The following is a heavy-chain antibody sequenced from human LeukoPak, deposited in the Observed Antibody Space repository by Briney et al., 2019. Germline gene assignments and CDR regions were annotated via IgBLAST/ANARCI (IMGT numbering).Heavy chain of an antibody. CDR1: GISFSNYW. Sequence: GGSLRLSCAASGISFSNYWMHWVRQGPGKGLVWLSQINSDGSSTNYADSVKGRFTISRDNSKNTVYLQMNSLRVEDTAVYYCANTVGATHADKWGQGTLVTVAS. V-gene: IGHV3-74*01. CDR2: INSDGSST. J-gene: IGHJ4*02. CDR3: ANTVGATHADK. D-gene: IGHD1-26*01.